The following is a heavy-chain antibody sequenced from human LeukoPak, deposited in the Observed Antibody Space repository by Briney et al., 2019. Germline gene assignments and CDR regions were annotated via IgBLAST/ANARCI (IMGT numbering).Heavy chain of an antibody. V-gene: IGHV4-34*12. J-gene: IGHJ6*03. CDR1: GGSFSGYY. CDR3: ASLTGTTDYYFYYMDV. Sequence: SETLSLTCAVYGGSFSGYYWRSIRQPPGKGLEWMGEMIQGGSTNYNPCLKSRLTISVDTSNHQFSVKPSSVTAADTAVYYCASLTGTTDYYFYYMDVWGKGTTVTVS. CDR2: MIQGGST. D-gene: IGHD1-20*01.